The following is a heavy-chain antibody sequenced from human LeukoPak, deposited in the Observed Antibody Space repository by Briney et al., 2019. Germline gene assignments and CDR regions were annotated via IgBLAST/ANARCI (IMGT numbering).Heavy chain of an antibody. J-gene: IGHJ3*02. V-gene: IGHV3-30*04. CDR2: ISYDGSNK. CDR3: TRNQDYYDSSGQGAFDI. CDR1: GFTFSSYA. Sequence: GGSLRLSCAASGFTFSSYAMHWVRQAPGKGLEWVAVISYDGSNKYYADSVKGRFTISRDNSKNTLYLQMNSLRAEDTAVYYCTRNQDYYDSSGQGAFDIWGQGTMVTVSS. D-gene: IGHD3-22*01.